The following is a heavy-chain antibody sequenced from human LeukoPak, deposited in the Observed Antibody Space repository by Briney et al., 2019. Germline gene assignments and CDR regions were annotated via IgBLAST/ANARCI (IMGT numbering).Heavy chain of an antibody. V-gene: IGHV4-4*07. CDR3: ARHGPQYYDFWSGYYRSKDAFDI. CDR2: IYTSGST. J-gene: IGHJ3*02. Sequence: SETLSLTCTVSGGSISSYYWSWIRQPAGKGLEWIGRIYTSGSTNYNPSLKSRVTMSVDTSKNQFSLKLSSVTAADTAVYYCARHGPQYYDFWSGYYRSKDAFDIWGQGTMVTVSS. CDR1: GGSISSYY. D-gene: IGHD3-3*01.